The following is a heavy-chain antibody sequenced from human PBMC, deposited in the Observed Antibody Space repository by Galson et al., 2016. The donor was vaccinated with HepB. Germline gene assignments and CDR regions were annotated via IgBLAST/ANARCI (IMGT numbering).Heavy chain of an antibody. CDR3: ARPAANAFDI. J-gene: IGHJ3*02. CDR2: IYYSGST. Sequence: QPPGKGLEWIGSIYYSGSTYYNPSLKSRVIISVDTSKNQFSLKLSSLTAADTAVYYCARPAANAFDIWGQGTMVTVSS. V-gene: IGHV4-39*01.